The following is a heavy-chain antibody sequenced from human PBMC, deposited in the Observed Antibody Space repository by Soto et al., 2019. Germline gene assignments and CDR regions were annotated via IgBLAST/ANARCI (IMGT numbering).Heavy chain of an antibody. J-gene: IGHJ6*02. CDR3: ARTSGYSYGSDYYYYGMEV. CDR1: GGSMSRYY. V-gene: IGHV4-59*01. CDR2: IYYSGST. Sequence: SETRSLTCTGSGGSMSRYYWSGIRQPQGKGLECIGYIYYSGSTHYNHSLKSRVNTPVDTSKNQFSLKLSSVTAADTAVYYCARTSGYSYGSDYYYYGMEVWGQGTTVTVS. D-gene: IGHD5-18*01.